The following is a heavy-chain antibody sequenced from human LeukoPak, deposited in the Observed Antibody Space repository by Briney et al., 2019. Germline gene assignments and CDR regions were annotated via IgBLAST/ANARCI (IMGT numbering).Heavy chain of an antibody. CDR3: ARSYGSGAYRGFGP. D-gene: IGHD3-10*01. V-gene: IGHV4-4*07. CDR1: GGSISSYY. J-gene: IGHJ5*02. Sequence: PSETLSLTCTVSGGSISSYYWNWIRQPAGKGLEWIGRIYTSGDTIYNPSLTSRVTMSLDTSKNHCSLRLTSVTAADTAVYYCARSYGSGAYRGFGPWGQGTLVTVSS. CDR2: IYTSGDT.